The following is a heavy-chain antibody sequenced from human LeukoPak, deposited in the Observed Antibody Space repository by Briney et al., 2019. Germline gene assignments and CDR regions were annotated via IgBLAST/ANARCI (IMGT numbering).Heavy chain of an antibody. J-gene: IGHJ4*02. V-gene: IGHV3-66*01. CDR1: GFTVSSNY. D-gene: IGHD3-22*01. Sequence: GGSLRLSCAASGFTVSSNYMSWVRQAPGKGLEWVSVIYSGGSTYYADSVKGRFTISRDNSKNTLYLQMNSPRAEDTAVYYCARDYYDRSPFDYWGQGTLVTVSS. CDR2: IYSGGST. CDR3: ARDYYDRSPFDY.